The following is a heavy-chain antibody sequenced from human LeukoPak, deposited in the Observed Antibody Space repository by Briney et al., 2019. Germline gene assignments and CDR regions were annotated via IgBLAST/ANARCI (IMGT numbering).Heavy chain of an antibody. V-gene: IGHV3-30-3*01. CDR2: ISYDGSNK. Sequence: GGSLRLSCAASGFTFSSYAMHWVRQAPGKGLEWVAVISYDGSNKYYADSVKGRFTISRDNSKNTLYLQMNSLRAEDTAVYYCARDRLRGYYYYGMDVWGQGTTVTVSS. CDR1: GFTFSSYA. CDR3: ARDRLRGYYYYGMDV. J-gene: IGHJ6*02. D-gene: IGHD3-16*01.